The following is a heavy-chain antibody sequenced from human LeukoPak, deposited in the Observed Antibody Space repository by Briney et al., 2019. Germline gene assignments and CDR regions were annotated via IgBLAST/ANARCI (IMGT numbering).Heavy chain of an antibody. D-gene: IGHD1-26*01. Sequence: TGGSLRLSCAASGFTFSSYWMSWVRQAPGKGLEWVANIKQDGSEKYYVDSVKGRFTTSRDNAKNSLYLQMNSLRAEDTAVYYCARIGLGYYYFDYWGQGTLVTVPS. CDR1: GFTFSSYW. CDR2: IKQDGSEK. V-gene: IGHV3-7*01. CDR3: ARIGLGYYYFDY. J-gene: IGHJ4*02.